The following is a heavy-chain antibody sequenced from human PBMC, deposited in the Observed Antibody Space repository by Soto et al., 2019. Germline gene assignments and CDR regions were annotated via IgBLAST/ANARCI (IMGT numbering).Heavy chain of an antibody. J-gene: IGHJ4*02. D-gene: IGHD3-10*01. CDR2: IYWDDDQ. CDR3: AHKRDVSRGFKY. CDR1: GFSFSVNGVA. V-gene: IGHV2-5*02. Sequence: QITLKESGPTLVKPTQTLTLTCTFSGFSFSVNGVAVGWIHQPPGQALEWLALIYWDDDQRYNPSLKDRLTITKDTSRNQVVLTMTNMDPVDTATYYCAHKRDVSRGFKYWGQGTLVTVSS.